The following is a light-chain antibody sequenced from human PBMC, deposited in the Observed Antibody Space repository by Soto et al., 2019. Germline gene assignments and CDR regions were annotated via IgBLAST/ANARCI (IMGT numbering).Light chain of an antibody. CDR1: QSVSSSY. V-gene: IGKV3-20*01. CDR3: QQYGSSLLT. CDR2: GAS. J-gene: IGKJ1*01. Sequence: EIVLTQSPGTLSLSPGERATLSCRASQSVSSSYLAWYQQKPGQAPRLLIYGASSRATGIPDRFSGSGSGTDFTLTISRLEPEDLAVYYCQQYGSSLLTFGQGTKVEIK.